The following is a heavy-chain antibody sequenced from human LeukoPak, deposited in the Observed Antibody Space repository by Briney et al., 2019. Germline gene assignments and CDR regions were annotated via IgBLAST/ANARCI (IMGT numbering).Heavy chain of an antibody. V-gene: IGHV1-69*05. J-gene: IGHJ6*02. CDR1: GGTFSSYA. CDR2: IIPIFGTA. CDR3: ARDQGIAAAGTGARRFYYYYYGMDV. Sequence: GASVKVSCKASGGTFSSYAISWVRQAPGQGLEWMGGIIPIFGTANYAQKFQGRVTITTDESTSTAYMELSSLRSEDTAVYYCARDQGIAAAGTGARRFYYYYYGMDVWGQGTTVTVSS. D-gene: IGHD6-13*01.